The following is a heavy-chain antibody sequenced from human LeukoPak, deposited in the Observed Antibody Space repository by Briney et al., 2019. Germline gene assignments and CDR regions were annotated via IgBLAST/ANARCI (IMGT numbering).Heavy chain of an antibody. D-gene: IGHD5-24*01. CDR1: GFTVSSNY. Sequence: AGGSPRLSCAASGFTVSSNYMSWVRQAPGKGLEWVSVIYSGSSTYYADSVKGRFTISRDNSRNTLYLQMNSLRVEDTAVYYCAREGDGYRTTGYFDYWGQGTLVTVSS. CDR2: IYSGSST. CDR3: AREGDGYRTTGYFDY. V-gene: IGHV3-53*01. J-gene: IGHJ4*02.